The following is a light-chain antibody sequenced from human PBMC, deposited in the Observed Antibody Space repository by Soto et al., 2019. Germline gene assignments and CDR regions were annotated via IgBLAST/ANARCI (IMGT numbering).Light chain of an antibody. CDR3: CACAGSDSWV. CDR1: SSDVGAYNY. J-gene: IGLJ3*02. Sequence: QSALTQPRSVSGSPGQSVTISCTGTSSDVGAYNYVSWYQHQPGKAPKVMIYDVSQRPSGVPDRFSGSKSDNTASLTISGPQAEDESYYYCCACAGSDSWVFGGGTKLTVL. V-gene: IGLV2-11*01. CDR2: DVS.